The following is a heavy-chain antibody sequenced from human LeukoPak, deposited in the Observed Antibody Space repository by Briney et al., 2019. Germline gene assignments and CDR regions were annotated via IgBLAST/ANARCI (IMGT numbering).Heavy chain of an antibody. Sequence: SETLSLTCAVSGYSISSGYDWGWIRQPPGKGLEWIGSIYHSGSTYYNPSLKSRVTISVDTSKNQFSLKLSSVTAADTDVYYCARGDSGYDYYFHYWGQGTLVTVSS. D-gene: IGHD5-12*01. CDR3: ARGDSGYDYYFHY. CDR1: GYSISSGYD. CDR2: IYHSGST. V-gene: IGHV4-38-2*01. J-gene: IGHJ4*02.